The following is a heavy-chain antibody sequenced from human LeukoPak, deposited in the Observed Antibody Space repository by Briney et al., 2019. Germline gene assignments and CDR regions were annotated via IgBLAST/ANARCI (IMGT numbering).Heavy chain of an antibody. V-gene: IGHV3-30*18. D-gene: IGHD2-2*01. Sequence: PGGSLRLSCAASGFTFSSYGMHWARQAPGKGLEWVAVISYDGSNKYYADSVKGRFTISRDNSKNTLYLQMNSLRAEDTAVYYCAKDRGYCSSTSCYLFDYWGQGTLVTVSS. CDR3: AKDRGYCSSTSCYLFDY. CDR2: ISYDGSNK. J-gene: IGHJ4*02. CDR1: GFTFSSYG.